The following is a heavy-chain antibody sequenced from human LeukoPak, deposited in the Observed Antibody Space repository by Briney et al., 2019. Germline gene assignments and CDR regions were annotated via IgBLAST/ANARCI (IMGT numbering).Heavy chain of an antibody. CDR2: INPNIGGT. D-gene: IGHD3-16*01. V-gene: IGHV1-2*02. CDR3: ARGEGGYFDY. J-gene: IGHJ4*02. CDR1: GYSFTAYY. Sequence: ASVKVSCKASGYSFTAYYMHWVRQAPGQGLEWMGWINPNIGGTNYAQKFQGRVTMTRDTSISTAYMELSRLRSDDTAVYYCARGEGGYFDYWGQGTLVTVSS.